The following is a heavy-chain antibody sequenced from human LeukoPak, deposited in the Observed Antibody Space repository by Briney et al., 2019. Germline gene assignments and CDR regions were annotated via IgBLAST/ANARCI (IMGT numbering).Heavy chain of an antibody. J-gene: IGHJ4*02. V-gene: IGHV1-18*01. CDR3: ARVPSSYYDILTGYYRGGFDY. D-gene: IGHD3-9*01. CDR1: GYTFTSYG. Sequence: ASVKVSCKASGYTFTSYGISWVRQAPGQGLEWMGWISAYNGNTNYAQKLQGRVTMTTDTSTSTAYMELRSLRSDDTAVYYCARVPSSYYDILTGYYRGGFDYWGQGTLVTVSS. CDR2: ISAYNGNT.